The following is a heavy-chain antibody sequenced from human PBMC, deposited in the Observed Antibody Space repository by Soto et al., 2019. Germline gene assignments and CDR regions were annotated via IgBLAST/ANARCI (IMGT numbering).Heavy chain of an antibody. CDR3: AREREAARTSDY. J-gene: IGHJ4*02. D-gene: IGHD6-6*01. CDR2: ISAYNGNK. CDR1: GYTFTSYG. Sequence: ASVKVSCKASGYTFTSYGISWVRQAPGQGLEWMGWISAYNGNKNYAQKLQGRVTMTTDTSTSTAYMELRSLRSDDTAVYYCAREREAARTSDYWGQGTLVTVSS. V-gene: IGHV1-18*01.